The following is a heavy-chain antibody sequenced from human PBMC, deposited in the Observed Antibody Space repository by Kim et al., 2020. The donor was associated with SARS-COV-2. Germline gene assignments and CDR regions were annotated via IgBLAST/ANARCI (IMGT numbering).Heavy chain of an antibody. CDR1: GFTFSNYG. CDR3: VSPLYCSGGSCYL. CDR2: IWYDGSKT. Sequence: GGSLRLSCAASGFTFSNYGMHWVRQAPGRGLEWVAVIWYDGSKTFYADSVKGRFTISRDNSKNTLYLQMNSLRAEDTAVYYCVSPLYCSGGSCYLWGQGTLVTVSS. J-gene: IGHJ4*02. D-gene: IGHD2-15*01. V-gene: IGHV3-33*01.